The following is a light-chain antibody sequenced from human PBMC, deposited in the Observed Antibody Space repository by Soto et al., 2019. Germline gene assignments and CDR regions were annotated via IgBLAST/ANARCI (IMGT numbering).Light chain of an antibody. CDR3: AAWDDSLSGHVV. CDR2: RDY. CDR1: SSNIGAGYD. J-gene: IGLJ2*01. Sequence: QSVLTQPPSVSGAPGQRVTISCTGSSSNIGAGYDVHWYQQFSGSAPRLIMYRDYRRPSGVPDRFSGSKSGTSASLAISGLQSEDEAIFYCAAWDDSLSGHVVFGGGTKLTVL. V-gene: IGLV1-40*01.